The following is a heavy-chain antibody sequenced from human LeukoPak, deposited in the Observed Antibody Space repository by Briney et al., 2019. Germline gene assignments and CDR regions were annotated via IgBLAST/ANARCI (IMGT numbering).Heavy chain of an antibody. V-gene: IGHV3-11*01. Sequence: GGSLRLSCAASVFTFSDYYMRWIRQAPGKGLEWVSYISSSGSTIYYADSVKGRFTISRDNAKNSLYLQMNSLRAEDTAVYYCAKLISSVWTLFDYWGQGTLVTVSS. D-gene: IGHD5/OR15-5a*01. CDR3: AKLISSVWTLFDY. CDR1: VFTFSDYY. J-gene: IGHJ4*02. CDR2: ISSSGSTI.